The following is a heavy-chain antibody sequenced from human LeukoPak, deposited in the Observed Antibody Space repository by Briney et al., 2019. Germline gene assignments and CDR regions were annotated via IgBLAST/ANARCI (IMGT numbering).Heavy chain of an antibody. V-gene: IGHV3-23*01. D-gene: IGHD3-3*01. CDR1: GFTFSSYA. CDR3: RSGYSAWYYFDY. J-gene: IGHJ4*02. Sequence: GRSLRLSCAASGFTFSSYAMSWVRQAPGRGLEWVSAISVVGDSTYYADSVKGRFTISRDHSKNTPYLHMSSLGTEDAAKYYCRSGYSAWYYFDYWGQGALVTVS. CDR2: ISVVGDST.